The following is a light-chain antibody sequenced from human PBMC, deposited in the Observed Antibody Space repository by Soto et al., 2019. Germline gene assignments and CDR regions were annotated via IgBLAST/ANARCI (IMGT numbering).Light chain of an antibody. Sequence: QSALTQPASVSGSPGQSITISCTGTSSDVGGYNYVSWYQQHPGKAPKLMIYEVSNRPSGVSNRFSGSKSGNTASLTISGLQAEDEADYYCSSYTGSSTDAVFGGGTQLTVL. J-gene: IGLJ7*01. CDR3: SSYTGSSTDAV. CDR2: EVS. V-gene: IGLV2-14*01. CDR1: SSDVGGYNY.